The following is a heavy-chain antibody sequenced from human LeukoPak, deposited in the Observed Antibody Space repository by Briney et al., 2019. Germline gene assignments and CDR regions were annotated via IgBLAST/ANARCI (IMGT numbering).Heavy chain of an antibody. J-gene: IGHJ5*02. D-gene: IGHD5-24*01. CDR2: ISYDGSNK. CDR1: GFTFSSYG. V-gene: IGHV3-30*18. CDR3: AKDQGDGYNYPNWLDP. Sequence: GGSLRLSCAASGFTFSSYGMHWVRQAPGKGLEWVAIISYDGSNKYYADSVKGRLTISRDNSKNTLYLQMNSLRAEDTAVYYCAKDQGDGYNYPNWLDPWGQGTLVTVSS.